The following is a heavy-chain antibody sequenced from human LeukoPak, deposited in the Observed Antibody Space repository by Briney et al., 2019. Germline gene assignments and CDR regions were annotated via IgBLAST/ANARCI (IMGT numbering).Heavy chain of an antibody. V-gene: IGHV3-23*01. CDR2: ISCSGSNK. J-gene: IGHJ4*02. CDR3: ARSRSLRKIQFSFDY. CDR1: GFTFSSYA. D-gene: IGHD5-18*01. Sequence: PGGSLRLSCAASGFTFSSYAMSWVRQAPGKGLEWVSAISCSGSNKYYADSVRGRFTTSRDNSKNTLYLQMNSLRAEDTAVYYCARSRSLRKIQFSFDYWGQGTLVTVSS.